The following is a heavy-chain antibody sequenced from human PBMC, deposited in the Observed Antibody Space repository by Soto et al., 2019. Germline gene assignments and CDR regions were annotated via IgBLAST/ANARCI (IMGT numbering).Heavy chain of an antibody. CDR3: ARRPAVGATSNYFDY. Sequence: SVKVSCKASGGTFSSYAISWVRQAPGQGLEWMGGIIPIFGTANYTQKFQGRVTITADESTSTAYMELSSLRSEDTAVYYCARRPAVGATSNYFDYWGQGTLVTVSS. V-gene: IGHV1-69*13. D-gene: IGHD1-26*01. CDR2: IIPIFGTA. J-gene: IGHJ4*02. CDR1: GGTFSSYA.